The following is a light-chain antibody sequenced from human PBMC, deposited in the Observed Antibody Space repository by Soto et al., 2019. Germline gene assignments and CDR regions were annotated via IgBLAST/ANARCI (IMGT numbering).Light chain of an antibody. J-gene: IGKJ4*01. CDR1: QSISTT. V-gene: IGKV3-15*01. Sequence: EIVLTQSPGTLSLSPGERATLSCRASQSISTTLVWYQQKPGQAPRLLIYGASTRATGVPARFSGSGSGTEFTLTISSLQSEDFAVYYCQQYNSWVTFGGGTKVEIK. CDR2: GAS. CDR3: QQYNSWVT.